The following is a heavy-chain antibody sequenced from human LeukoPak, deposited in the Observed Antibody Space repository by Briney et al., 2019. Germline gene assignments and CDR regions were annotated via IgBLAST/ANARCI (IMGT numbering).Heavy chain of an antibody. V-gene: IGHV4-59*08. CDR2: IYYSGST. CDR3: ARSNWNDVGDY. D-gene: IGHD1-1*01. J-gene: IGHJ4*02. Sequence: PSETLSLTCTVSGGSISSYYWSWIRQPPGKGLEWIGYIYYSGSTNYNPSLKSRVTISVDTTKNQFSLKLSSVTAADTAVYYCARSNWNDVGDYWGQGTLVTVSS. CDR1: GGSISSYY.